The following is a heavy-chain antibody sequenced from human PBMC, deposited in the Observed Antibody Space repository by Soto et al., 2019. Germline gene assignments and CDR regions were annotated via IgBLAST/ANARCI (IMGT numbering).Heavy chain of an antibody. CDR1: GGTFSSYT. D-gene: IGHD2-21*02. Sequence: QVQLVQSGAEVKKPGSSVKVSCKASGGTFSSYTISWVRQAPGQGLEWMGRIIPILGIANYAQKFQGRVTITEDKSTSTAYMELSSLRSEDTAVDYCARDRGVTPQGNYYYGMDVWGQGTTVTVSS. V-gene: IGHV1-69*08. J-gene: IGHJ6*02. CDR3: ARDRGVTPQGNYYYGMDV. CDR2: IIPILGIA.